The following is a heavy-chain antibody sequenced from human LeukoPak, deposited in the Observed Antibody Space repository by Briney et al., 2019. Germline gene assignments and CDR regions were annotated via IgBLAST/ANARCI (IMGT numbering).Heavy chain of an antibody. D-gene: IGHD3-22*01. CDR1: GFTFSSYW. CDR2: ISYDGTNK. Sequence: GGSLRLSCAASGFTFSSYWMSWVRQAPGKGLEWVAVISYDGTNKYYADSVKGRFTISRDNSKNTLYLQMNSLRGEDSALYYCAKDDLRNYDSRGCFDYWGQGTLVTVSS. CDR3: AKDDLRNYDSRGCFDY. J-gene: IGHJ4*02. V-gene: IGHV3-30*18.